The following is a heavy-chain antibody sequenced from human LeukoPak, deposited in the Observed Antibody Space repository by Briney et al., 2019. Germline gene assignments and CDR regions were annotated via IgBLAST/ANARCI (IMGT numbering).Heavy chain of an antibody. V-gene: IGHV3-66*01. CDR1: GFTFSDYY. D-gene: IGHD3-9*01. CDR2: MYSGGST. CDR3: ARDKRRYFDS. J-gene: IGHJ4*02. Sequence: PGGSLRLSCAASGFTFSDYYMSWIRQAPGKGLEWVSAMYSGGSTDYADSARDRFTISRDESRNMVFLHMTNLRVDDTAVYYCARDKRRYFDSWGQGTLVTVSS.